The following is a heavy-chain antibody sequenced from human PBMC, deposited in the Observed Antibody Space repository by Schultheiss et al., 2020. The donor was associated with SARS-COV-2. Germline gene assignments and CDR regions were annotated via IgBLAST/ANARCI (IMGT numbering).Heavy chain of an antibody. D-gene: IGHD3-22*01. CDR1: GFTFSNAW. Sequence: GGSLRLSCAASGFTFSNAWMSWVRQAPGKGLEWVSVIYSGGSTYYADSVKGRFTISRDNSKNTLYLQMNSLRAEDTAVYYCARDRYYYDSSGYFDSWGQGTLVTVSS. V-gene: IGHV3-66*01. CDR2: IYSGGST. CDR3: ARDRYYYDSSGYFDS. J-gene: IGHJ5*01.